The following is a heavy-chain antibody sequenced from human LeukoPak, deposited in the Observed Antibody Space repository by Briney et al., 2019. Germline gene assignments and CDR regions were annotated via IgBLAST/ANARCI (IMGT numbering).Heavy chain of an antibody. Sequence: GGSLRLSCAASGFTSSDYYMSWIRQAPGKGLEWVSYMSTSGSTVYYADSVKGRFTISRDNAKNSLYLQMNSLRAEDTAVYYCARSPPSGTYYYGMDVWGQGTTVTVSS. CDR1: GFTSSDYY. V-gene: IGHV3-11*01. J-gene: IGHJ6*02. CDR3: ARSPPSGTYYYGMDV. D-gene: IGHD1-1*01. CDR2: MSTSGSTV.